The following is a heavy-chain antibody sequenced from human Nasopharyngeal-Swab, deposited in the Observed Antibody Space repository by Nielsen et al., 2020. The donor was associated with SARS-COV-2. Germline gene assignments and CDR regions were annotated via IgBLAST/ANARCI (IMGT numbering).Heavy chain of an antibody. V-gene: IGHV1-8*01. D-gene: IGHD2-15*01. Sequence: ASVKVSCKASGYTFTSSDINWVRQASGQGLEWMGWMNPNSGNTGYAQKFQGRVTMTRNTSISTAYLELTSLRSEDTAVYFCARGGGYCSGDSCPSASFDYWGQGTLVTVSS. CDR1: GYTFTSSD. CDR2: MNPNSGNT. J-gene: IGHJ4*02. CDR3: ARGGGYCSGDSCPSASFDY.